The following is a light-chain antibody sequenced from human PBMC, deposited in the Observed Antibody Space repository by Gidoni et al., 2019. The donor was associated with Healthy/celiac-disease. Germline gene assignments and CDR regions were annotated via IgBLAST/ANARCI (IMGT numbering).Light chain of an antibody. CDR3: QQRSNFLT. Sequence: EIVLTQSPATLSVSPEERATLSCRASQSVSSYLAWYQQQPGQAPRLLIYDASNSATGIPARFSGSGSGTDFTLTISSLEPEDFAVYYCQQRSNFLTFGGGTKVEIK. V-gene: IGKV3-11*01. CDR2: DAS. CDR1: QSVSSY. J-gene: IGKJ4*01.